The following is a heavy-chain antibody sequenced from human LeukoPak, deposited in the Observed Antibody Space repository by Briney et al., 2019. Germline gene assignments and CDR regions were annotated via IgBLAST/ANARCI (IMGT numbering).Heavy chain of an antibody. Sequence: RPGGPLRPSCPASGFPFSSYAMSGVRRPPGKGREWASAISGSGGSTYYADSVKGRFTISRDNSKNTLYLQMNSLRAEDTAVYYCAKTSLPIAVAGTFDYWGQGTLVTVSS. J-gene: IGHJ4*02. V-gene: IGHV3-23*01. CDR1: GFPFSSYA. CDR2: ISGSGGST. CDR3: AKTSLPIAVAGTFDY. D-gene: IGHD6-19*01.